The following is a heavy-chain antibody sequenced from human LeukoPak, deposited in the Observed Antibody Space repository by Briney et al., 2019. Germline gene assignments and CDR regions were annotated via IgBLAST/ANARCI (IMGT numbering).Heavy chain of an antibody. V-gene: IGHV4-30-4*02. CDR2: IYYSGST. CDR3: AREGPRAVAGNHDAFDI. J-gene: IGHJ3*02. D-gene: IGHD6-19*01. Sequence: SETLSLTCTVSGGSISSGDYYWSWIRQPPGKGLEGIGYIYYSGSTYYNPSLKSRVTISVDTSKNQFSLKLSSVTAADTAVYYCAREGPRAVAGNHDAFDIWGQGTMVTVSS. CDR1: GGSISSGDYY.